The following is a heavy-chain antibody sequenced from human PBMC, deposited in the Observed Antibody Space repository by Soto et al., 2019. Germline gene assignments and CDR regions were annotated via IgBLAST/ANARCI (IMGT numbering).Heavy chain of an antibody. J-gene: IGHJ5*01. CDR1: GYTFTNYA. D-gene: IGHD2-8*02. CDR2: INTGNGNT. CDR3: ARDGVLVGTPQNCFDS. Sequence: QVPLVQSGAEEKKPGDSVKVSWKASGYTFTNYAIHWVRQAPGQSLEWMGWINTGNGNTKYSQKSQGRITITSDTSASTAYIELNTLRSEDTAVYYCARDGVLVGTPQNCFDSWGQGTLVTVSS. V-gene: IGHV1-3*05.